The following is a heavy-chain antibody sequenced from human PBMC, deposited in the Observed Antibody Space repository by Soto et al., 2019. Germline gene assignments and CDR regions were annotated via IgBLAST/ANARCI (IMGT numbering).Heavy chain of an antibody. V-gene: IGHV3-23*01. CDR2: IDGSGGIT. CDR3: GKNSGWFNT. J-gene: IGHJ5*02. CDR1: GFTFGTTD. Sequence: QLLQSGGGLVQPGGSLTLSCAASGFTFGTTDMSWVRQAPGEGMEWVSTIDGSGGITYYADSVKGRFTSSRDKSRNTVYQQMNSRRGDETALYYCGKNSGWFNTWGQGALVTVSS. D-gene: IGHD3-10*01.